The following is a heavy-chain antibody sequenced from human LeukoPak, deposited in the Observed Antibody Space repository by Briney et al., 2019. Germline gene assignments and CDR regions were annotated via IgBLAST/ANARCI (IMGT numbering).Heavy chain of an antibody. CDR2: IYYSGST. D-gene: IGHD3-9*01. Sequence: SETLSLTCTVSGGSISSYYWSWIRQPPGKGLEWIGYIYYSGSTNYNPSLKSRVTISVDTSKNQFSPKLSSVTAADTAVYYCAGRLLTGPIEALDYWGQGTLVTVSS. J-gene: IGHJ4*02. CDR3: AGRLLTGPIEALDY. CDR1: GGSISSYY. V-gene: IGHV4-59*01.